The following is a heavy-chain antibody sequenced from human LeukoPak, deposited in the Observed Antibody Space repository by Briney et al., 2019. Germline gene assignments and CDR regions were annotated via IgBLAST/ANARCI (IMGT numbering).Heavy chain of an antibody. V-gene: IGHV3-23*01. J-gene: IGHJ4*02. CDR2: ISGSGGST. CDR3: AGIESPLNRIAADTRDY. CDR1: GFTFSSYA. Sequence: GGSLRLSCAASGFTFSSYAMSWVRQAPGKGLEWVSAISGSGGSTYYADSVNGRFTISRDNSKNTLYLQMNSLRAADTAVYYCAGIESPLNRIAADTRDYWGQGTLVTVSS. D-gene: IGHD6-13*01.